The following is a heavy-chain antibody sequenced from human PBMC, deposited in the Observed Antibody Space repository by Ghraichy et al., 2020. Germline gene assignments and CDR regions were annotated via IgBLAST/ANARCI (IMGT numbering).Heavy chain of an antibody. CDR1: GGSLSSRRW. D-gene: IGHD3-3*01. CDR2: IYPSGNT. V-gene: IGHV4-4*02. Sequence: SETLSLTCSVSGGSLSSRRWWSWVRQPPERGLEWIGEIYPSGNTNYNPSLASRLTMSVDRSNNQFSLRLKSVTAADTAVYFCASRKDYDDFWSDGYYYYSHAMDVWGQGTTVTVSS. J-gene: IGHJ6*02. CDR3: ASRKDYDDFWSDGYYYYSHAMDV.